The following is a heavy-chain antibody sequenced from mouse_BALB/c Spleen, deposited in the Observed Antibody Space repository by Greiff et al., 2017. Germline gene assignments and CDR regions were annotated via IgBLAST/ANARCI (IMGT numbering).Heavy chain of an antibody. Sequence: QVQLQQSGAELARPGASVKMSCKASGYTFTSYDINWVKQRPGQGLEWIGWIYPGDGSTKYNEKFKGKATLTADKSSSTAYMQLSSLTSENSAVYFCAREGGYGVSMDYWGQGTSVTVSS. CDR1: GYTFTSYD. CDR3: AREGGYGVSMDY. J-gene: IGHJ4*01. CDR2: IYPGDGST. D-gene: IGHD2-2*01. V-gene: IGHV1S56*01.